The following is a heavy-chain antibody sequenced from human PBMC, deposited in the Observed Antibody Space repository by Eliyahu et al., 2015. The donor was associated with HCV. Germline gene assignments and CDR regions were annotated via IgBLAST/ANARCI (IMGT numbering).Heavy chain of an antibody. V-gene: IGHV3-23*01. CDR1: GFTFSSYA. J-gene: IGHJ4*02. Sequence: EVQLLESGGGLVQPGGSLRLSCAASGFTFSSYAMGWXRQAPGKGLEWVSAISGSGGSTYYADSVKGRFTISRDNSKNTLYLQMNSLRAEDTAVYYCAKVVLRGYTGFDYWGQGTLVTVSS. D-gene: IGHD2-2*02. CDR2: ISGSGGST. CDR3: AKVVLRGYTGFDY.